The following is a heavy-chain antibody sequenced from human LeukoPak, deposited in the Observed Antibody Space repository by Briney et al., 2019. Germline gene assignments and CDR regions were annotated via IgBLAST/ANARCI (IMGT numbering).Heavy chain of an antibody. D-gene: IGHD2-21*02. CDR1: GGSISSYY. J-gene: IGHJ5*02. V-gene: IGHV4-59*08. Sequence: PSETLSLTCTVSGGSISSYYWSWIRQPPGKGLEWIGYIYYSGSTNYNPSLKSRVTISVDTSKNQFSLKLSSVTAADTAVYYCARRGEGVVTLAWFDPWGQGTLVTVSS. CDR2: IYYSGST. CDR3: ARRGEGVVTLAWFDP.